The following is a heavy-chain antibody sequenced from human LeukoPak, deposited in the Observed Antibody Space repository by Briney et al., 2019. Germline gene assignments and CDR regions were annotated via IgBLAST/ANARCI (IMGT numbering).Heavy chain of an antibody. J-gene: IGHJ5*01. D-gene: IGHD6-19*01. CDR2: INANSGTT. CDR3: AKPISGGLAVTADWFHP. V-gene: IGHV3-23*01. Sequence: GRSLRPSCAASGFAFSVYAMSWLRQPPGKGLEWVSTINANSGTTSYAASVRGRFTISRDNSKNTLYLQLNTLRADDTATYYCAKPISGGLAVTADWFHPWGQGTLVVVSS. CDR1: GFAFSVYA.